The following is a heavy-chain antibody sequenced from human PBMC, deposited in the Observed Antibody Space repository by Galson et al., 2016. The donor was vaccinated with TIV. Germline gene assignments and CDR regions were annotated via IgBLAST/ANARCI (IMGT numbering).Heavy chain of an antibody. CDR2: ISGSGGIT. J-gene: IGHJ3*01. CDR3: ARRKKYGGDAFDL. V-gene: IGHV3-23*01. CDR1: GFTFNNYG. Sequence: SLRLSCAASGFTFNNYGMNWVRQAPGKGLEWVSGISGSGGITYLADSVKGRFTISRDNSKDTLYLHMNSLRAEDTAVYFCARRKKYGGDAFDLWGQGTMVTVSS. D-gene: IGHD4-23*01.